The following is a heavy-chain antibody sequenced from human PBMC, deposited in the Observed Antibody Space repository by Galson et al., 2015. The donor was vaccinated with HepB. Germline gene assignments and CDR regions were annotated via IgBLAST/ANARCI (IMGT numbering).Heavy chain of an antibody. Sequence: SLRLSCAASGFTFSSYTMNWVRQAPGQGLEWVSSITIDSNYIYYADSVKGRFIISRDNAKNSLYLQMNSLRAEDSAIYYCASLYYYDSSGYGYYGMDVWGQGTTVTVSS. CDR2: ITIDSNYI. D-gene: IGHD3-22*01. J-gene: IGHJ6*02. CDR1: GFTFSSYT. CDR3: ASLYYYDSSGYGYYGMDV. V-gene: IGHV3-21*01.